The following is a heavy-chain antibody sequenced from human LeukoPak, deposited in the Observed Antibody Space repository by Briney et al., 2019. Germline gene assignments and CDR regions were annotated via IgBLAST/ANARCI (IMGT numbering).Heavy chain of an antibody. V-gene: IGHV4-31*03. J-gene: IGHJ4*02. CDR1: GGSISSGGYY. CDR2: IYYSGST. D-gene: IGHD7-27*01. Sequence: SQTLSLTCTVSGGSISSGGYYWSWIRQHPGKGLEWIGYIYYSGSTYYNPSLKSRVTISADTSKNQFSLKLSSVAAADTAVYYCARWGRSSFDYWGQGTLVTVSS. CDR3: ARWGRSSFDY.